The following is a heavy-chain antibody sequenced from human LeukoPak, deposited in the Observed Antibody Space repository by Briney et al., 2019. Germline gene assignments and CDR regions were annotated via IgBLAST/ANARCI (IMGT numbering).Heavy chain of an antibody. V-gene: IGHV3-33*01. CDR3: ARCYDSSGYYPHFDY. CDR2: IWYDGSNK. J-gene: IGHJ4*02. CDR1: GFTFSSYG. D-gene: IGHD3-22*01. Sequence: RRSLRLSCAAAGFTFSSYGMHWVRQAPGKGLEWVAVIWYDGSNKYYADSVKGRFTISRDNSKNTLYLQMNSLRAEDTAVYYCARCYDSSGYYPHFDYWGQGTLVTVSS.